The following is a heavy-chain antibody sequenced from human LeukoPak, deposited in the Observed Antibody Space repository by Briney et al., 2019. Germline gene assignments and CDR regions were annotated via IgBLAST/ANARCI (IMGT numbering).Heavy chain of an antibody. CDR1: GFTFSSYG. CDR2: IWYDGSNK. V-gene: IGHV3-33*06. CDR3: AKDVTAIIDAFDI. D-gene: IGHD2-21*02. Sequence: GGSLRLSCAASGFTFSSYGMHWVRQAPGKGLEWVAVIWYDGSNKYYADSVKDRFTISRDNSKNTLYLQMNSLRAEDTAVYYCAKDVTAIIDAFDIWGQGTMVTVSS. J-gene: IGHJ3*02.